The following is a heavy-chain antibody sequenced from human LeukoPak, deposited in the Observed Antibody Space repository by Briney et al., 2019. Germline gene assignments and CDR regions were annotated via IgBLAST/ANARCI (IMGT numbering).Heavy chain of an antibody. V-gene: IGHV1-24*01. Sequence: ASVKVSCKVSGYTLTELSMHWVRQAPGKGLEWMGGFDPEDGETIYAQKFQGRVTMTEDTSTDTAYMELSSLRSEDTAVYYCATLPPYSSGWYPLGYFQHWGQGTLVTVSS. J-gene: IGHJ1*01. CDR2: FDPEDGET. D-gene: IGHD6-19*01. CDR3: ATLPPYSSGWYPLGYFQH. CDR1: GYTLTELS.